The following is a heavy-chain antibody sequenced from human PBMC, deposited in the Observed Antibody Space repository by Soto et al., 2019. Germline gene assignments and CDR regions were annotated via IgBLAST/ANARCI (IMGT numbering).Heavy chain of an antibody. D-gene: IGHD5-12*01. CDR2: ISPYNGNT. CDR1: GYTFISYG. CDR3: ARDQTKWLTDAFDI. V-gene: IGHV1-18*01. Sequence: HVQLVQSGAEGKKPGASLKVSCKASGYTFISYGVSWVRQAPGQGLEWLGWISPYNGNTNYAPKFQGRITMTTDTSTSTVYMDLRSLRTDDTAVYYCARDQTKWLTDAFDIWGQGTMVVVSS. J-gene: IGHJ3*02.